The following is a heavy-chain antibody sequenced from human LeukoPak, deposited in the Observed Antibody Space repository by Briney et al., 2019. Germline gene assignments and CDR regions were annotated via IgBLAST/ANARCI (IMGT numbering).Heavy chain of an antibody. V-gene: IGHV1-18*01. CDR2: ISTLYGNK. D-gene: IGHD6-19*01. J-gene: IGHJ4*02. CDR3: ARDPSGWYDY. CDR1: GYTFTDFG. Sequence: GASVKVSCTASGYTFTDFGINWVRQVPGQGPEWMGWISTLYGNKNFAQKFQGRVTLTSDTSTTTAYLELASLTSDDTAVYYCARDPSGWYDYWGQGTLVTVSS.